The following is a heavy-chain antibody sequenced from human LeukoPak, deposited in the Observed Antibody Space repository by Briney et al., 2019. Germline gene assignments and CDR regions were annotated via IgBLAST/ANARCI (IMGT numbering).Heavy chain of an antibody. V-gene: IGHV3-7*01. D-gene: IGHD3-10*02. CDR1: GFTFSNLW. CDR3: AELGITMIGGV. CDR2: INQDGNDK. Sequence: GGSLRLSCAASGFTFSNLWMTWVRQASGKGLEWVANINQDGNDKYYVESVKGRFTISRDNARNSVYLQMNSLRAEDTAVYYCAELGITMIGGVWGKGTTVTISS. J-gene: IGHJ6*04.